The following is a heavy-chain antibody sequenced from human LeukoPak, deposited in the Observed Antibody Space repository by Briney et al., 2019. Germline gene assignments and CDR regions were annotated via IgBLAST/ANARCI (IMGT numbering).Heavy chain of an antibody. J-gene: IGHJ3*02. Sequence: EASVKVSCKASGYTFTSYGISWVRQAPGQGHEWMGWISAYNGNTNYAQKLQGRVTITTDTSTSTAYMELRSLRSDDTAVYYCARDEATEDAFDIWGQGTMVTVSS. CDR1: GYTFTSYG. V-gene: IGHV1-18*01. CDR2: ISAYNGNT. D-gene: IGHD5-12*01. CDR3: ARDEATEDAFDI.